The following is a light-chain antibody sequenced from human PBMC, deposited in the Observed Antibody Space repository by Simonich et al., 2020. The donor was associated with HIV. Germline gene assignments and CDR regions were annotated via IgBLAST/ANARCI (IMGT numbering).Light chain of an antibody. CDR3: QTWGAGAGANWV. J-gene: IGLJ3*02. CDR1: SGHSRYD. Sequence: QLVLTQSPSASASLGASVRLTCTLSSGHSRYDIAWHQQQPEKGPRYLMKVDSDGSHSKGDEIPDRLSGSSYGAERYLTISSRQSEDEADYYCQTWGAGAGANWVFGGGTKLTVL. V-gene: IGLV4-69*01. CDR2: VDSDGSH.